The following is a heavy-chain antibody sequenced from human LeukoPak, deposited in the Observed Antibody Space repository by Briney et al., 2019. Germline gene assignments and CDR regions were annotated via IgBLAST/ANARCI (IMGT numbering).Heavy chain of an antibody. D-gene: IGHD5-12*01. Sequence: GASVKVSRKASGYTFTSYDINWVRQATGQGLEWMGWMNPNSGNTGYAQKLQGRVTMTRNTSISTAYMELSSLRSEDTAVYYCARGLGPTSKRWLRGGGYWGQGTLVTVPS. CDR2: MNPNSGNT. J-gene: IGHJ4*02. V-gene: IGHV1-8*01. CDR1: GYTFTSYD. CDR3: ARGLGPTSKRWLRGGGY.